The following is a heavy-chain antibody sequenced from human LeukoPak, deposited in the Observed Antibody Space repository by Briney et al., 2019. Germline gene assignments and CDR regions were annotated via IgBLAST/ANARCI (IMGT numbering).Heavy chain of an antibody. CDR2: IYYTGIT. Sequence: SETLSLTCTVSGGSISSGTHYYNWIRQHPGKGLEWIGYIYYTGITSYNPSLKSRVTTSVDTSMNQVSLKVTSLTAADTAVYYCAASSGVTLGRFWGQGALVTVSS. V-gene: IGHV4-31*03. CDR3: AASSGVTLGRF. J-gene: IGHJ4*02. CDR1: GGSISSGTHY. D-gene: IGHD3-16*01.